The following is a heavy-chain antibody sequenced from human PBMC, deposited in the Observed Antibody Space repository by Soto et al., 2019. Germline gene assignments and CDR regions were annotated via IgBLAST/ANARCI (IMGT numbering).Heavy chain of an antibody. V-gene: IGHV3-48*03. J-gene: IGHJ6*02. CDR1: GFTFSSYE. D-gene: IGHD3-10*01. Sequence: GGSRRLSWAASGFTFSSYEMNWVRQAPGKGLGWVSYISISGSTLYYADSVKGRFTISRDNAKNSLYLQMNSLRAEDTAVYYCASRDMVRGGGGMDVWGQGTTVTVSS. CDR3: ASRDMVRGGGGMDV. CDR2: ISISGSTL.